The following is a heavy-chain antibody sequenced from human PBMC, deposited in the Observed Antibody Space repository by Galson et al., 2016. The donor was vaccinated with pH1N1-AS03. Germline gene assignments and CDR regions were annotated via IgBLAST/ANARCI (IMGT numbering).Heavy chain of an antibody. Sequence: SLRLSCAASGLRFSNHVMSWVRQAPGKGLHWVSTISDSGSTTYHGDSVKGRFTTSRDNSQNTLFLHMNSLRAEDTALYYCATVNAETDDAFDIWGRGTMVTVSS. CDR3: ATVNAETDDAFDI. V-gene: IGHV3-23*01. J-gene: IGHJ3*02. CDR1: GLRFSNHV. D-gene: IGHD5-24*01. CDR2: ISDSGSTT.